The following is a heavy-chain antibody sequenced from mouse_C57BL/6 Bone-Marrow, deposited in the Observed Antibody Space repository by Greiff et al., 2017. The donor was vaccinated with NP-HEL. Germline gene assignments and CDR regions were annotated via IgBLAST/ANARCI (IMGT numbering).Heavy chain of an antibody. V-gene: IGHV1-42*01. CDR3: ARLGRAGTEVYYAMED. Sequence: VQLQQSGPELVKPGASVKISCKASGYSFTGYYMNWVKQSPEKSLEWIGEINPSTGGTTYNQKFKAKATLTVDKSSSTAYMQIKSLTSEDSAVYYCARLGRAGTEVYYAMEDWGQGTSVTVAS. CDR1: GYSFTGYY. J-gene: IGHJ4*01. D-gene: IGHD3-3*01. CDR2: INPSTGGT.